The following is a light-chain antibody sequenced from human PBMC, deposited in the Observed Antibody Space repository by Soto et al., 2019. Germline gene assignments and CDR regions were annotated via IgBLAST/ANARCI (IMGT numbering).Light chain of an antibody. CDR2: ATS. J-gene: IGKJ1*01. CDR1: QTITTY. V-gene: IGKV1-39*01. CDR3: QQAYLSPPT. Sequence: IQMTQSPSSLSASVGDRVTIICRASQTITTYLNWYQQRPGQAPELLIYATSTLQSGVPSRFSGSGSGTDFTLTISSLKPEDFATYFCQQAYLSPPTFGQGTKVQIK.